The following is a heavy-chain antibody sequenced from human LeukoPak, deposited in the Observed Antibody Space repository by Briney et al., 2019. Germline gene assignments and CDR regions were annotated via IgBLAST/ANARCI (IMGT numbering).Heavy chain of an antibody. V-gene: IGHV2-70*04. D-gene: IGHD5-12*01. J-gene: IGHJ4*02. CDR1: GFSLSTSGMR. Sequence: SGPALVKPTQTLTLTCTFSGFSLSTSGMRVSWIRQPPGKALEWLARIDWDDDKFYSTSLKTRLTISKGTSKNQVVLTMTNMDPVDTATYYCARTRATMRGFDYWGQGTLVTVSS. CDR3: ARTRATMRGFDY. CDR2: IDWDDDK.